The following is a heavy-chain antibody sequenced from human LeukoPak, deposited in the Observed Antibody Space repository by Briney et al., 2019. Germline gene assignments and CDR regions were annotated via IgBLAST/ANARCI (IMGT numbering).Heavy chain of an antibody. CDR3: ARDPYSGSYGPYYYYYMDV. CDR2: ISSLSGTI. CDR1: GFTFSSYS. J-gene: IGHJ6*03. D-gene: IGHD1-26*01. V-gene: IGHV3-48*04. Sequence: PGGSLRLSCAASGFTFSSYSMNWVRQAPGEGVEWVSYISSLSGTIYYADSVKGRFTISRDNAKNSLYLQMDSLRVEDTAVYYCARDPYSGSYGPYYYYYMDVWGEGTTVTISS.